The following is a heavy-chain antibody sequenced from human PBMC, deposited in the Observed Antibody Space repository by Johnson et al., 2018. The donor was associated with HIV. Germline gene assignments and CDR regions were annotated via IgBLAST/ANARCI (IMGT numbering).Heavy chain of an antibody. CDR3: ARPSTSHAFDI. J-gene: IGHJ3*02. Sequence: EVQLVESGGGLVQPGGSLRLSCVASGFTFSSYAMHWVRQAPGKGLEWVSGIRWNSGSLGYADSVKGRFTISRDNAKNSLYLQMNSLRAEDTAVYYCARPSTSHAFDIWDQGTMVTVSS. CDR1: GFTFSSYA. CDR2: IRWNSGSL. V-gene: IGHV3-9*01.